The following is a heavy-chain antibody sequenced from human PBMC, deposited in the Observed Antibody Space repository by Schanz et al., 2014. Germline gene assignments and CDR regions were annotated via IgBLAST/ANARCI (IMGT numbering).Heavy chain of an antibody. CDR3: ARGGGAAAST. Sequence: EVQLLESGGGLVQPGGSLRLSCAGSGFTFDDYTMHWVRQPPGKGLEWVSLVTWDGGYTYYADSVKGRFTISRDNSKNTLYLQMNNLRAEDTAVYYCARGGGAAASTWGQGTLVTVSS. V-gene: IGHV3-43*01. CDR1: GFTFDDYT. D-gene: IGHD6-13*01. CDR2: VTWDGGYT. J-gene: IGHJ5*02.